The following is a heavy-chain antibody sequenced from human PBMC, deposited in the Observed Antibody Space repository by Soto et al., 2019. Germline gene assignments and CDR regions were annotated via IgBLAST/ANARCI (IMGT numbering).Heavy chain of an antibody. D-gene: IGHD4-17*01. V-gene: IGHV3-23*01. CDR1: GFTFSSYA. J-gene: IGHJ3*02. CDR2: ISGSGGST. Sequence: EVQLLESGGGLVQPGGSLRLSCAASGFTFSSYAMSWVRQAPGKGLEWVSAISGSGGSTYYADSVKGRFTISRDKSKNTLYLQMTSLRAEDTDVYYCAKEASTVTTAGGAFDIGGKGTMVTVSS. CDR3: AKEASTVTTAGGAFDI.